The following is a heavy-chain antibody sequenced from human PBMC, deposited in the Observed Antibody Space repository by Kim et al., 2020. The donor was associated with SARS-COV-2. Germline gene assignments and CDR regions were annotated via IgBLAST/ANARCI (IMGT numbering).Heavy chain of an antibody. V-gene: IGHV1-18*01. CDR1: GYTFTSYG. CDR2: ISAYNGNT. CDR3: ARVRDIVVVPAAIDVDAFDI. J-gene: IGHJ3*02. D-gene: IGHD2-2*01. Sequence: ASVKVSCKASGYTFTSYGINWVRQAPGQGLEWMGWISAYNGNTNYAQKLQGRVTMTTDTSTSTAYMELRSLRSDDTAVYYCARVRDIVVVPAAIDVDAFDIWGQGTMVTVSS.